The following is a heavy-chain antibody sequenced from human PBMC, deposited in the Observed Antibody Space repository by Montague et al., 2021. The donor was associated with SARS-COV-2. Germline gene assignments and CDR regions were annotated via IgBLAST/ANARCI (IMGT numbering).Heavy chain of an antibody. J-gene: IGHJ3*02. CDR2: IYYSGST. V-gene: IGHV4-31*03. D-gene: IGHD3-22*01. CDR1: GGSISGGGYY. CDR3: ARVQGITMIVVVIDAFDI. Sequence: TLSLTCTVSGGSISGGGYYWSWIRQHPGKGLEWIGYIYYSGSTYYNPSLKSRVTISVDTSKNQFSLKLSSVTAADTAVYYCARVQGITMIVVVIDAFDIWGQGTMVTVSS.